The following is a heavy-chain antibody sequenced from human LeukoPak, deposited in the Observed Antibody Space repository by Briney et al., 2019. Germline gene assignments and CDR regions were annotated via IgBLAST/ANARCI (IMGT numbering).Heavy chain of an antibody. Sequence: GGSLRLSCAASGFTFSSYSMNWVRQAPGKGLEWVSSISSSSSYIYYADSVKGRFTISRDNAKNSLYLQMNSLRAEDTAVYYCARAAGSTSAFDYWGQGTPVTVSS. CDR1: GFTFSSYS. V-gene: IGHV3-21*01. CDR2: ISSSSSYI. CDR3: ARAAGSTSAFDY. D-gene: IGHD2-2*01. J-gene: IGHJ4*02.